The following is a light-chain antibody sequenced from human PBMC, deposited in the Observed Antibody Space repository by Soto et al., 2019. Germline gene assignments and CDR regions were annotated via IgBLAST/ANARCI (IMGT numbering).Light chain of an antibody. CDR3: SSYTSSIL. CDR1: SSDVGGHNY. V-gene: IGLV2-14*01. CDR2: DVS. Sequence: QSALTQPASVSGSPGQSITISCSGTSSDVGGHNYVSWYQQHPGKAPKVMIYDVSNRPSGVSNRFSGSKSGNTASLTISGLQAEDEANYYCSSYTSSILFGGGTKLTVL. J-gene: IGLJ2*01.